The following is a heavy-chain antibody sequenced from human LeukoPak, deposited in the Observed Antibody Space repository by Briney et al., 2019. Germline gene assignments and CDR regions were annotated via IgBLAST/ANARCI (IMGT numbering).Heavy chain of an antibody. CDR1: GVTLSTDA. J-gene: IGHJ2*01. CDR2: ISSSGSGDNT. D-gene: IGHD1-26*01. Sequence: PGGSLRLSCAASGVTLSTDAMSWARQAPGKGPEWVSGISSSGSGDNTYYADSLKGRFTISRDSSKNTLFLHMNTLRAEDTAIYYCAKDRTVGASYRYFDLWGRGTLVTVSS. V-gene: IGHV3-23*01. CDR3: AKDRTVGASYRYFDL.